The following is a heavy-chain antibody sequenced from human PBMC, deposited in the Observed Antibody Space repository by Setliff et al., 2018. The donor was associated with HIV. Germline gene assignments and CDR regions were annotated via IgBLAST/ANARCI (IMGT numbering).Heavy chain of an antibody. J-gene: IGHJ5*02. CDR1: GFTVSSHY. CDR3: SASGDADCGTSSCTNWFDP. D-gene: IGHD2-2*01. CDR2: IYSGGST. V-gene: IGHV3-53*01. Sequence: PGGSLRLSCAASGFTVSSHYMSWVRQAPGKGLEWVSVIYSGGSTYSADSLKGRFTISKDNSKNTLYLQVNSLKTEDTAMYYCSASGDADCGTSSCTNWFDPWGQGTLVTVSS.